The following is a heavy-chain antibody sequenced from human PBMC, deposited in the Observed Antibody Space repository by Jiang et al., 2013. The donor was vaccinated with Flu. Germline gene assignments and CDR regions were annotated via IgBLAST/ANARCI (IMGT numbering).Heavy chain of an antibody. CDR1: GASISSSSYY. V-gene: IGHV4-39*02. D-gene: IGHD3-3*01. CDR2: IYYSGST. J-gene: IGHJ5*02. Sequence: GSGLVKPSETLSLTCTVSGASISSSSYYWGWIRQPPGKGLEWIGSIYYSGSTYYNPSLKSRVTISVDTSKNHFSLRLSSVTAADTAVYYCARNGYDFWSGYSYLRWFDPWGQGTLVTVSS. CDR3: ARNGYDFWSGYSYLRWFDP.